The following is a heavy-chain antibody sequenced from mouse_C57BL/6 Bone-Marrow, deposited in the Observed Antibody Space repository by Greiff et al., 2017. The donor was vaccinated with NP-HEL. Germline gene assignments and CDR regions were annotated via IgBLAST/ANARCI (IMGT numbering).Heavy chain of an antibody. J-gene: IGHJ3*01. Sequence: QVQLQQSGPELVKPGASVKISCKASSYSFSSSWMNWVKQRPGKGLEWIGRIYPGDGDTNYNGQFKGKATLTADKSSSTAYMQLSSLTAEDSAVYFCASSYYYGSSWFAYWGQGTLVTVSA. CDR1: SYSFSSSW. V-gene: IGHV1-82*01. CDR2: IYPGDGDT. CDR3: ASSYYYGSSWFAY. D-gene: IGHD1-1*01.